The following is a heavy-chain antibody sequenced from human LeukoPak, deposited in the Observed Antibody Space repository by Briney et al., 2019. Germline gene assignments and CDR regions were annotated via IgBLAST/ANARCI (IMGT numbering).Heavy chain of an antibody. J-gene: IGHJ5*02. CDR2: INHSGST. V-gene: IGHV4-34*01. CDR3: ARGWYYDFWSGYYKSPPYNWFDP. D-gene: IGHD3-3*01. Sequence: SETLSLTCAVYGGSFSGYYWSWIRQPPGKGLEWIGEINHSGSTNYNPSLKSRVTISVDTSKNQFSLKLSSVTAADTAAYYCARGWYYDFWSGYYKSPPYNWFDPWGQGTLVTVSS. CDR1: GGSFSGYY.